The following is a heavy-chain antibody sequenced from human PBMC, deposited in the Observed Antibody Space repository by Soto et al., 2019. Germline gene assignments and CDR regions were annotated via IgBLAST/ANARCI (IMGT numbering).Heavy chain of an antibody. CDR1: GYSFTSYW. V-gene: IGHV5-10-1*01. Sequence: PGESLKISCKGSGYSFTSYWISWVRQMPGKGLEWMGRIDPSDSYTNYSPSFQGHVTISADKSISTAYLQWSSLKASDTAMYYCAFIVRGVMQYYYGMDVWGQGTTVTVSS. CDR2: IDPSDSYT. D-gene: IGHD3-10*01. J-gene: IGHJ6*02. CDR3: AFIVRGVMQYYYGMDV.